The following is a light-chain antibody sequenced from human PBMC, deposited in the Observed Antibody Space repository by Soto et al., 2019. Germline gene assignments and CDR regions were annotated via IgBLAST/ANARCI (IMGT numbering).Light chain of an antibody. CDR3: QKYDSVPCT. J-gene: IGKJ3*01. Sequence: DIQMTQSPSSLSGSVGDRVTITWRASQGISSYLAWYQQKPGKVPSLLIYAASTLQSGVPSRFSGTGSGTDLTLTISSLQPEDVATYYCQKYDSVPCTFGPGTKVDIK. CDR1: QGISSY. V-gene: IGKV1-27*01. CDR2: AAS.